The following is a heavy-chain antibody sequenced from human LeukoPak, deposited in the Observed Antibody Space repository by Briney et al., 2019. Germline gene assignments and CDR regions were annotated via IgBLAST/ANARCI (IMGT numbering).Heavy chain of an antibody. CDR1: GFTFSNYG. V-gene: IGHV3-30*03. Sequence: GGSLRLSCAASGFTFSNYGMHWVRQAPGKGLEWVAIISYDGSNKYYADSVKGRFTISRDNSKNTLFLQMNSLRAEDTAVYYCATSAGEDFDHWGQGTLVTVSS. CDR2: ISYDGSNK. J-gene: IGHJ4*02. CDR3: ATSAGEDFDH. D-gene: IGHD3-10*01.